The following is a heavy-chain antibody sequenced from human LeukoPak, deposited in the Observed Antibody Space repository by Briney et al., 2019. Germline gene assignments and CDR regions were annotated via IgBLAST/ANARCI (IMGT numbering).Heavy chain of an antibody. CDR1: GFTFSSYA. V-gene: IGHV3-30-3*01. CDR2: ISYDGSNK. CDR3: ARPFYSNYGNFDY. Sequence: PGRSLRLSCAASGFTFSSYAMHWVRQAPGKGLEWVAVISYDGSNKYSADSVKGRFTISRDNSKNTLYLQMNSLRAEDTAVYYCARPFYSNYGNFDYWGQGTLVTVSS. J-gene: IGHJ4*02. D-gene: IGHD4-11*01.